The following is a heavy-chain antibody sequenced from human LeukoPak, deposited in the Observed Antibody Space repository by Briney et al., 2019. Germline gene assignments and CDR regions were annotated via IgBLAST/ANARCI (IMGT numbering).Heavy chain of an antibody. CDR2: ISGSGGST. D-gene: IGHD2-15*01. CDR3: AKTHCSGGSCYSVAFDI. CDR1: GFTFSSYA. Sequence: PGGSLRLSCAASGFTFSSYAMSWVRQAPGKGLEWVSAISGSGGSTYYADSVKGRFTISRDNSKNTLYLQMNSPRAEDTAVYYCAKTHCSGGSCYSVAFDIWGQGTMVTVSS. J-gene: IGHJ3*02. V-gene: IGHV3-23*01.